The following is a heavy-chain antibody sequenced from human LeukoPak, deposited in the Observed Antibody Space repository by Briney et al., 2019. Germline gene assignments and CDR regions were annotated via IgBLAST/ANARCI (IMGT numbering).Heavy chain of an antibody. CDR2: IFPGDSDS. CDR3: ARFRDDFPDY. D-gene: IGHD5-24*01. J-gene: IGHJ4*02. Sequence: GESLKISSKGSGYSFTSYWIGWVRQMPGKGLEWMGIIFPGDSDSRYSPSFQGQVTISVDKSISPAYLQWNSLKASDTAIYYCARFRDDFPDYWGQGTLIIVSS. V-gene: IGHV5-51*01. CDR1: GYSFTSYW.